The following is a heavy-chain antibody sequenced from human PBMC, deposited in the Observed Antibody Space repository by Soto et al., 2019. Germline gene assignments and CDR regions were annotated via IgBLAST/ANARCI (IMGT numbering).Heavy chain of an antibody. CDR2: IIPIFGTA. CDR1: GGTFSSYA. D-gene: IGHD6-19*01. J-gene: IGHJ3*02. Sequence: SVKVSCKASGGTFSSYAISWVRQAPGQGLEWMGGIIPIFGTANYAQKFQGRVTITADESTSTAYMELSSLRSEDTAVYYCARRSDSSGWYGGAFDIWGQGTMVTVSS. V-gene: IGHV1-69*13. CDR3: ARRSDSSGWYGGAFDI.